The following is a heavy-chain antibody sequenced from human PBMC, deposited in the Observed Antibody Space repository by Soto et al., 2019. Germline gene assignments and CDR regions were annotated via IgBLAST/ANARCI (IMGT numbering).Heavy chain of an antibody. D-gene: IGHD4-4*01. CDR1: GGSISSGGYY. CDR3: ARENDYSNYFHYYGMDV. J-gene: IGHJ6*02. CDR2: IYYSGST. Sequence: QVQLQESGPGLVKPSQTLSLTCTVSGGSISSGGYYWSWIRQHPGKGLEWIGYIYYSGSTYYNPSLKSRVTISVDTSKNQFSLKLSSVTAADTAVYYCARENDYSNYFHYYGMDVWGQGTTVTVSS. V-gene: IGHV4-31*03.